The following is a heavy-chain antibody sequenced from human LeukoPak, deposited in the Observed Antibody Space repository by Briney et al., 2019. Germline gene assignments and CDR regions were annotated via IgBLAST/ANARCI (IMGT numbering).Heavy chain of an antibody. CDR2: IYYSGST. Sequence: SETLSLTCTVSGDSISSSNYYWGWIRQPPGKGLEWIASIYYSGSTYYNPSLKSRVTISVDTSKNQFSLKLSSVTAADTAVYYCARSRADFDYWGQGTLVTVSS. CDR3: ARSRADFDY. D-gene: IGHD6-6*01. V-gene: IGHV4-39*07. CDR1: GDSISSSNYY. J-gene: IGHJ4*02.